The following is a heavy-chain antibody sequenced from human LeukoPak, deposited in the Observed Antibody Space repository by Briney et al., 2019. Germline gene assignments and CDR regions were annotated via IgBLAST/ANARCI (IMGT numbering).Heavy chain of an antibody. CDR3: AKDRGIAVENYFDY. V-gene: IGHV3-23*01. D-gene: IGHD6-19*01. J-gene: IGHJ4*02. CDR1: GFTFSSYW. Sequence: GGSLRLSCAASGFTFSSYWMSWVRQAPGKGLEWVSAISGSGGSTYYADSVKGRFTISRDNSKNTLYLQMNSLRAEDTAVYYCAKDRGIAVENYFDYWGQGTLVTVSS. CDR2: ISGSGGST.